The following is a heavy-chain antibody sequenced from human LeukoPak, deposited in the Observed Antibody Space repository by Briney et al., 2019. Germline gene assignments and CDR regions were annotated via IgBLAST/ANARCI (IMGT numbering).Heavy chain of an antibody. D-gene: IGHD4-23*01. V-gene: IGHV3-48*04. J-gene: IGHJ6*02. CDR3: ARSTVVTPPYYYGMDV. Sequence: GGSLRLSCAASGFTFTRYGMVWVRQAPGKGLEWVSYISSSGSTIYYADSVKGRFTISRDNAKNSLYLQMNSLRAEDTAVYYCARSTVVTPPYYYGMDVWGQGTTVTVSS. CDR2: ISSSGSTI. CDR1: GFTFTRYG.